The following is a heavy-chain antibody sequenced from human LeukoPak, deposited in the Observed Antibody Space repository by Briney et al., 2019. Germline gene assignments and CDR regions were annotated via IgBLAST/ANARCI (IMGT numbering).Heavy chain of an antibody. Sequence: PGESLKISCKGFGYSFINYWIGWVRQMPGKGLEWMGIIYPGDSHTRYSPSFQGQVTMSADKSISTAYLQWSSLKASDSAMYYCARQRSTSWYSHDYWGQGNLVTVSS. V-gene: IGHV5-51*01. CDR2: IYPGDSHT. CDR1: GYSFINYW. D-gene: IGHD6-13*01. J-gene: IGHJ4*02. CDR3: ARQRSTSWYSHDY.